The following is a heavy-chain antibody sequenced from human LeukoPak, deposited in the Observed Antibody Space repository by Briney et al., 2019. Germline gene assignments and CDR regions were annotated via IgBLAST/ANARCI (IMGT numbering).Heavy chain of an antibody. D-gene: IGHD6-13*01. CDR3: ASGADSGSWSPEYFQH. Sequence: KPGGSLRLSCAASGFTFSDYYMSWIRQAPGKGLEWVSYISSSSSYTNYADSVRGRFTISRDNSKNRLYLQMNSLTAADTAVYHCASGADSGSWSPEYFQHWGQGTLVTISS. CDR2: ISSSSSYT. CDR1: GFTFSDYY. J-gene: IGHJ1*01. V-gene: IGHV3-11*06.